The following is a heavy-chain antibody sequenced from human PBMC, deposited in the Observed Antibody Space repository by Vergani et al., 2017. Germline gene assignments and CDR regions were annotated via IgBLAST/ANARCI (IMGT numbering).Heavy chain of an antibody. J-gene: IGHJ6*02. D-gene: IGHD1-20*01. CDR1: GFTFSSYA. V-gene: IGHV3-23*01. Sequence: EVQLLESGGGLVQPGGSLRLSCAASGFTFSSYAMSWVRQAPGKGLEWVSAISGSGGSTYYADSVKGRFTISRDNSKNTLYLQMNSLRAEDTAVYYCAKAPNWNDYYYYYGMDVWGQGTTVTVSS. CDR2: ISGSGGST. CDR3: AKAPNWNDYYYYYGMDV.